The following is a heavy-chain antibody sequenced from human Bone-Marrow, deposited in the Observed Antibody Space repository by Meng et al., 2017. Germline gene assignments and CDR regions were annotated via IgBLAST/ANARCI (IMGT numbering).Heavy chain of an antibody. D-gene: IGHD6-19*01. V-gene: IGHV4-4*02. CDR1: GAPVSSGYW. CDR2: FHHSGTT. J-gene: IGHJ4*02. CDR3: AASPGWWRIDS. Sequence: QVQLQGSGPGLVNPSGTRSLTGGAPGAPVSSGYWWTWVRQPPGKGLEWIGEFHHSGTTNYNPSLRSRVTISVDTSKNQFSLRLTPVTAADTAVYYCAASPGWWRIDSWGQGTLVTVSS.